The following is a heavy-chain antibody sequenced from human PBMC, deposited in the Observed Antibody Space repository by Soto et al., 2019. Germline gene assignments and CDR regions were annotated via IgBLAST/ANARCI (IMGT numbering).Heavy chain of an antibody. D-gene: IGHD5-12*01. J-gene: IGHJ5*02. CDR3: ARANIVATIMNWFDP. Sequence: TSETLSLTCTVSGGSISSYYWSWIRQPPGKGLEWIGYIYYSGSTNYNPSLKSRVTISVDTSKNQFSLKLSSVTAADTAVYYCARANIVATIMNWFDPWGQGTLVTVSS. CDR2: IYYSGST. CDR1: GGSISSYY. V-gene: IGHV4-59*01.